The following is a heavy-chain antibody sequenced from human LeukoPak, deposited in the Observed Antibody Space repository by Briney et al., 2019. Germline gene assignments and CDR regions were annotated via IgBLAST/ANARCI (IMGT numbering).Heavy chain of an antibody. CDR2: INFGGSVI. J-gene: IGHJ4*02. CDR1: GFRFTTYY. CDR3: AREQPTAMPFDY. Sequence: ASVTVSFKASGFRFTTYYMHWVRQAPGQGLEWMGMINFGGSVISYAEKFQGRLTMTRSTSTGTVYMDLRSLRSDDTAIYYCAREQPTAMPFDYWGQGTLVTVSS. V-gene: IGHV1-46*01. D-gene: IGHD2-2*01.